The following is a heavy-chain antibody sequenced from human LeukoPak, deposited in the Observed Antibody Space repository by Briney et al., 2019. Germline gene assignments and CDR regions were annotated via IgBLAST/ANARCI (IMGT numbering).Heavy chain of an antibody. D-gene: IGHD3-3*01. CDR3: ARDRGDFWSGYKPTYYYYYMDV. J-gene: IGHJ6*03. Sequence: SETLSLTCTVSGGSISSYYWSWIRQPPGKGLEWIGYSYYSGSTNYNPSLKSRVTISVDTSKNQFSLKLSSVTAADTAVYYCARDRGDFWSGYKPTYYYYYMDVWGKGTTVTVSS. CDR2: SYYSGST. V-gene: IGHV4-59*01. CDR1: GGSISSYY.